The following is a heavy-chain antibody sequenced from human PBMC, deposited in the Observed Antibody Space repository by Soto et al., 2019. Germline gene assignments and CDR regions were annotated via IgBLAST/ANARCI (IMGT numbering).Heavy chain of an antibody. Sequence: GGSLRLSCAASGFTFSGSAMHWVRQASGKGLGWVGRIRSKANSYATAYAASVKGRFTISRDDSKNTAYLQMNSLKTEDTAVYYCTRLSRPYYYDSSDAFDIWGQGTMVTVSS. CDR1: GFTFSGSA. CDR3: TRLSRPYYYDSSDAFDI. CDR2: IRSKANSYAT. V-gene: IGHV3-73*01. J-gene: IGHJ3*02. D-gene: IGHD3-22*01.